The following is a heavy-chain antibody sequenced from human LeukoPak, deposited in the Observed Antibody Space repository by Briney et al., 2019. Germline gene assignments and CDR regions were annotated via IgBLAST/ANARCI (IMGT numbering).Heavy chain of an antibody. J-gene: IGHJ4*02. CDR3: ARRNYDSSGYYPY. CDR1: GFTFSSYA. Sequence: GRALRLSCAASGFTFSSYAMHWVRQAPGKGLEWVAVISYDGSNKYYADSVKGRFTISRDNSKNTLYLQMNSLRAEDTAVYYCARRNYDSSGYYPYWGQGTLVTVSS. V-gene: IGHV3-30-3*01. D-gene: IGHD3-22*01. CDR2: ISYDGSNK.